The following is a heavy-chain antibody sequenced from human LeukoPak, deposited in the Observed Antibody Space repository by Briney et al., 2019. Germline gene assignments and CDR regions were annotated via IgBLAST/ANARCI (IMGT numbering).Heavy chain of an antibody. D-gene: IGHD6-6*01. V-gene: IGHV3-74*01. CDR3: AKYSSSSGGAFGI. CDR1: GFTFSSYW. CDR2: INTDGSST. Sequence: GGSLRLSCAASGFTFSSYWMHWVRQAPGKGLVWVSRINTDGSSTSYADSVKGRFTISRDNAKNTLYLQMNSLRAEDTAVYYCAKYSSSSGGAFGIWGQGTMVTVSS. J-gene: IGHJ3*02.